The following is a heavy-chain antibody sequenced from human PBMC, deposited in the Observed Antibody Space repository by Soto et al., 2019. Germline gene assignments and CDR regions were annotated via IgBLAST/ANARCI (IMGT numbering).Heavy chain of an antibody. V-gene: IGHV4-39*01. CDR2: ISYRGST. CDR3: GAFDFSSTYYDH. Sequence: SETLSLTCTVSGASISNSAYYWGWIRQPPGKGLEWIGTISYRGSTFYKPSLKSQVTISVDTIKNQFSLKLDSVTVADTAVYYCGAFDFSSTYYDHWGQGTLVTVSS. D-gene: IGHD6-13*01. CDR1: GASISNSAYY. J-gene: IGHJ4*02.